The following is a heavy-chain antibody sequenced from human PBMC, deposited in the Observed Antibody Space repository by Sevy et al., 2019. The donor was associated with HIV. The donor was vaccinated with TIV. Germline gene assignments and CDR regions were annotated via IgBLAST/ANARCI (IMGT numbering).Heavy chain of an antibody. D-gene: IGHD3-22*01. Sequence: GGSLRLSCAASGFTFSSYAMSWVRQAPGKGLEWVSAISGSGGSTYYADSVKGRFTISRDNSKNTLYRQMNSLRAEDTAVYYCAKDRGNMGSSGYYDYWGQGTLVTVSS. CDR1: GFTFSSYA. V-gene: IGHV3-23*01. J-gene: IGHJ4*02. CDR2: ISGSGGST. CDR3: AKDRGNMGSSGYYDY.